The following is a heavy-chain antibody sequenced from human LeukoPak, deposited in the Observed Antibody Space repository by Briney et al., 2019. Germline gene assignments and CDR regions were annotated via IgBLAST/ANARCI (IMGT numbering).Heavy chain of an antibody. CDR3: ARRSFGAVAGDDAFDI. CDR2: IIPIFGTA. D-gene: IGHD6-19*01. CDR1: GGTFSSYA. V-gene: IGHV1-69*13. J-gene: IGHJ3*02. Sequence: GASVKVSCKASGGTFSSYAISWVRQASGQGLEWMGGIIPIFGTANYAQKFQGRVTITADESTSTAYMELSSLRSEDTAVYYCARRSFGAVAGDDAFDIWGQGTMVTVSS.